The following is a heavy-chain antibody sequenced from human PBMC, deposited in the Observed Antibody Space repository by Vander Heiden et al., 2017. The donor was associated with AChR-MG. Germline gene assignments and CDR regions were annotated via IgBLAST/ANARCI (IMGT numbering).Heavy chain of an antibody. D-gene: IGHD2-2*02. CDR2: MNPNSGNT. CDR3: ARRRYQLLYRYNWFDP. J-gene: IGHJ5*02. Sequence: QVQLVQSGAEVKKPGASVKVSCKASGYTFTSYDINWVRQATGQGLEWMGWMNPNSGNTGYAQKFQGRVTMTRNTSISTAYMELSSLRSEDTAVYYCARRRYQLLYRYNWFDPWSQGTLVTVSS. CDR1: GYTFTSYD. V-gene: IGHV1-8*01.